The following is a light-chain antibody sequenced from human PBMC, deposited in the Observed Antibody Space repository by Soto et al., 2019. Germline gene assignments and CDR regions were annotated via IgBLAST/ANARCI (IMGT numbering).Light chain of an antibody. V-gene: IGKV1-39*01. CDR3: QQYNSYPWT. J-gene: IGKJ1*01. CDR1: QSISNH. Sequence: DIQMTQSPSSLSASVEDRVIITCRASQSISNHLNWYQQKPGKAPKLLIFAASSLQSGVPSRFSGSRSGPDFTLTINTLQPADFATYYCQQYNSYPWTFGQGTKV. CDR2: AAS.